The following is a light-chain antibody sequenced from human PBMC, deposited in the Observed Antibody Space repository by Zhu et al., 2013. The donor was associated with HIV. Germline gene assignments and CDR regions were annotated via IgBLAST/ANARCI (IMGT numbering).Light chain of an antibody. CDR3: QHYGSSTRT. CDR2: DAS. V-gene: IGKV3-20*01. CDR1: QSVSQNF. J-gene: IGKJ1*01. Sequence: EIVLTQSPGTLSLSQGIEPPVSCRASQSVSQNFLAWYQQKRGQAPRLLIFDASSRATDIPDRXTGSGSGTDFTLTIGRLEPDDFAVYYCQHYGSSTRTFGPRDQGG.